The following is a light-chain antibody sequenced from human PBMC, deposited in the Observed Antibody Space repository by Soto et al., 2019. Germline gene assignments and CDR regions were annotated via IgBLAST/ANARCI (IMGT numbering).Light chain of an antibody. CDR2: EVT. J-gene: IGLJ1*01. Sequence: QSVLTQPASVSGSPGQSITISCTGTSSDIGSYNLVSWYQQNPGKAPKLIIYEVTERPSGVSSRFSGSKSGNTASLTISGLQAEDEADYYCCSYAGTPTFRYVFGAGTKVTVL. CDR3: CSYAGTPTFRYV. CDR1: SSDIGSYNL. V-gene: IGLV2-23*02.